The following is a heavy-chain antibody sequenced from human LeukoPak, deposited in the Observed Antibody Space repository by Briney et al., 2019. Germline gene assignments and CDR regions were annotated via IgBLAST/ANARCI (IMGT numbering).Heavy chain of an antibody. CDR2: INTDGSST. Sequence: PGGSLRLSCAASGFTFSSYSMNWVRQAPGKGLVWVSRINTDGSSTSYADSVKGRFTISRDNAKNTLYLQMNSLRAEDTAVYYCAREWETFDYWGQGTLVTVSS. V-gene: IGHV3-74*01. J-gene: IGHJ4*02. D-gene: IGHD1-26*01. CDR1: GFTFSSYS. CDR3: AREWETFDY.